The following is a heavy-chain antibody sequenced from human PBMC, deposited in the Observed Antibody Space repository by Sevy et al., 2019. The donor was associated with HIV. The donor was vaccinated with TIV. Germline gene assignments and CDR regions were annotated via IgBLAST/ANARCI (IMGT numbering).Heavy chain of an antibody. V-gene: IGHV4-59*01. CDR1: GVSISGYY. J-gene: IGHJ6*02. Sequence: SETLSLTCTVSGVSISGYYWSWIRQSPGKGLEWIGYIYYSGMTNYNPSLKSRVTISDDTSKNQFSLKLNSVTAADTAVYYCASAAAEYYYGMDVWGQGTKVTVSS. CDR3: ASAAAEYYYGMDV. D-gene: IGHD6-13*01. CDR2: IYYSGMT.